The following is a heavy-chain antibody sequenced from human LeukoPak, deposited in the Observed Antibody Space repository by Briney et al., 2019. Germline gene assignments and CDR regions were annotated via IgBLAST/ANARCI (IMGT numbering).Heavy chain of an antibody. Sequence: ASVKVSCKASGYTFTSYDINWVRQATGQGLEWMGWMNPNSGNTGYAQKFQGRVTITRNTSISTAYMELSSLRSEDTAVYYCEREGIAAAFDAFDIWGQGTMVTVSS. D-gene: IGHD6-13*01. CDR1: GYTFTSYD. CDR3: EREGIAAAFDAFDI. CDR2: MNPNSGNT. V-gene: IGHV1-8*03. J-gene: IGHJ3*02.